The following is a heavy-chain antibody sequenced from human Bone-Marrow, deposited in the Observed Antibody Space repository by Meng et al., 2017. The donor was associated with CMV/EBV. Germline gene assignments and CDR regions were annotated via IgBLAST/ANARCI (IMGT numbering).Heavy chain of an antibody. CDR3: AKDSGYGMDV. CDR1: GFTFSSYA. V-gene: IGHV3-30*04. J-gene: IGHJ6*02. CDR2: ISYDGSNK. D-gene: IGHD6-25*01. Sequence: LSLTCAASGFTFSSYAMHWVRQAPGKGLEWVAVISYDGSNKYYADSVKGRFTISRDNSKNTLYLQMNSLRAEDTAVYYCAKDSGYGMDVWGQGTTVTVSS.